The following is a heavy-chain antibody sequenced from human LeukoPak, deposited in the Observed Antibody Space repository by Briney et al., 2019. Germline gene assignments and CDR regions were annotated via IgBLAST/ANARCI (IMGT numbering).Heavy chain of an antibody. Sequence: GGSLRLSCAASGFTFDEYTMHWVRQAPGKGLEWVSLISWDGGSTYYADSVKGRFTISRDNSKNSLYLQMNSLRTEDTALYYCAKDAADIAAAGLFDYWGQGTLVTVSS. V-gene: IGHV3-43*01. J-gene: IGHJ4*02. CDR3: AKDAADIAAAGLFDY. D-gene: IGHD6-13*01. CDR2: ISWDGGST. CDR1: GFTFDEYT.